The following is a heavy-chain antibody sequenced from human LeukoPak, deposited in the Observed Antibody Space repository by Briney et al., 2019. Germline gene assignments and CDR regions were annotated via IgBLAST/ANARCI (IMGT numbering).Heavy chain of an antibody. V-gene: IGHV5-10-1*01. D-gene: IGHD6-13*01. CDR2: IDPSDSYT. J-gene: IGHJ4*02. Sequence: GEPLKISCTVSGYTFTSNWITWVRQTPGKGLEWMGRIDPSDSYTSYSPSFQGHVSMSVDQSTSTAYLQWVSLKDSDTATYYCARLAGEYSSAWFFDYWGQGTLVTVSS. CDR1: GYTFTSNW. CDR3: ARLAGEYSSAWFFDY.